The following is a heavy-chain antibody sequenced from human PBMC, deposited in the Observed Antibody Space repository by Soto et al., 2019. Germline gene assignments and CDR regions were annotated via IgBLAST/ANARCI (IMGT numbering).Heavy chain of an antibody. D-gene: IGHD2-21*02. CDR3: ARGQPSIIVVVTSNAFDI. CDR1: GGSFSGYY. CDR2: INHSGST. V-gene: IGHV4-34*01. J-gene: IGHJ3*02. Sequence: SETLSLTCAVYGGSFSGYYWSWIRQPPGKGLEWIGEINHSGSTNYNPSLKSRVTISVDTSKNQFSLKLSSVTAADTAVYYCARGQPSIIVVVTSNAFDIWSQGTMVTVS.